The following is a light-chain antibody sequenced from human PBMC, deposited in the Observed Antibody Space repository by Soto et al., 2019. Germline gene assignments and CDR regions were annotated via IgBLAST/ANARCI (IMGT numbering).Light chain of an antibody. J-gene: IGLJ2*01. Sequence: QSALTQPPSASGTPGQRVTISCSGTSSNIGGNSVNWYQQLPGMAPKLLMYTNNQRPSGVPDRFSGTKSGTSASLAISGLQSGDEAEYYCSSWDDSLSAVLFGGGTKLTVL. V-gene: IGLV1-44*01. CDR3: SSWDDSLSAVL. CDR1: SSNIGGNS. CDR2: TNN.